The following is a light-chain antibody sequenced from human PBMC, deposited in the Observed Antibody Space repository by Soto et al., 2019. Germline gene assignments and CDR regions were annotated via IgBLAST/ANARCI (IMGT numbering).Light chain of an antibody. Sequence: EIVMTQSPATLSVSQGERATLSCRASESVSSNLAWYQQKPGQAPSLLIYGASTRTTAGPARFSGSGSGTEFPLTISSLQSEDFAVFYRHQYNKRPLTFGGGTQVELK. CDR1: ESVSSN. CDR3: HQYNKRPLT. V-gene: IGKV3-15*01. J-gene: IGKJ4*01. CDR2: GAS.